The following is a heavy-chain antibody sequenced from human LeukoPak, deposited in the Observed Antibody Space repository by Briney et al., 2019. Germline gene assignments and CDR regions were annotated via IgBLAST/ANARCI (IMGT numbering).Heavy chain of an antibody. CDR3: AKKASRGYSSSWYKDY. J-gene: IGHJ4*02. D-gene: IGHD6-13*01. CDR2: ISGSGGST. CDR1: GFAFGSYA. V-gene: IGHV3-23*01. Sequence: PGGSLRLSCAVSGFAFGSYAMSWVRQAPGKGLEWVSAISGSGGSTYYADSVKGRFTISRDNSKNTLYLQMNSLRAEDTAVYYCAKKASRGYSSSWYKDYWGQGTLVTVSS.